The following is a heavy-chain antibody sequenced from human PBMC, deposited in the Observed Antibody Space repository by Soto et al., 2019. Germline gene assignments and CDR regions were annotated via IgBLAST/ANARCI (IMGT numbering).Heavy chain of an antibody. CDR3: ARDKFTDLFDY. D-gene: IGHD2-8*02. V-gene: IGHV4-34*01. CDR1: GGSFSGYY. CDR2: ITHSGST. Sequence: QVQLQQWGAGLLKPSETLSLTCAVYGGSFSGYYWSWIRQPPGTGLEWIGEITHSGSTNYNPSLKSRVTIPGDTSKHQFSLKLTSVTGADTAVYYCARDKFTDLFDYWGQGTLVTVSS. J-gene: IGHJ4*02.